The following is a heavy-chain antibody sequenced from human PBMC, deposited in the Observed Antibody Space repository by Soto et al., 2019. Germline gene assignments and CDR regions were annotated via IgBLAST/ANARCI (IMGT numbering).Heavy chain of an antibody. V-gene: IGHV4-39*07. J-gene: IGHJ4*02. Sequence: SETLSLTCTVSGGSISSSSYYWDWIRQPPGKGLEWIGNIHYNENTKYNPSLKSRVTMSVDTSKNQFSLRLISVTAADTAKYFCAREGNLGRWLQPLDFWGQGTLVTVSS. CDR2: IHYNENT. CDR1: GGSISSSSYY. CDR3: AREGNLGRWLQPLDF. D-gene: IGHD5-12*01.